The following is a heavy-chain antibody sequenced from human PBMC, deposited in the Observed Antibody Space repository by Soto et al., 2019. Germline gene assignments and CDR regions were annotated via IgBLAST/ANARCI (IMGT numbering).Heavy chain of an antibody. Sequence: GGSLRLSCAVSGFRFDDYGMHWVRQAPGKGLEWIAGICRDSRSISYGASMKGRFTISRDNAKNSLYLQLNSLRADDTAFYYCVKDALTTVAYYFDYWGQGALVTVSS. CDR2: ICRDSRSI. V-gene: IGHV3-9*01. J-gene: IGHJ4*02. CDR3: VKDALTTVAYYFDY. CDR1: GFRFDDYG. D-gene: IGHD4-17*01.